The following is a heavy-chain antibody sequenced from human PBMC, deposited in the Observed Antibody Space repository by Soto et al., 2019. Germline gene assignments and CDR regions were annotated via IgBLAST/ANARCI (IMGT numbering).Heavy chain of an antibody. V-gene: IGHV3-21*01. J-gene: IGHJ6*02. CDR3: ARASAAVVSVAGMDV. CDR2: ISSSGTYI. Sequence: GGSLRLSCAASGFTFTGYSMNWVRQAPGKGLEWVSSISSSGTYIYYADSVKGRFTISRDNAKNSLYLQMNSLRAEDTAVYYCARASAAVVSVAGMDVWGQGT. CDR1: GFTFTGYS. D-gene: IGHD6-13*01.